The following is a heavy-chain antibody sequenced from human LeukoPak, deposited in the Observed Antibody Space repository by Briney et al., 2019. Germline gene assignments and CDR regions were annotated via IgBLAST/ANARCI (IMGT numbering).Heavy chain of an antibody. D-gene: IGHD3-9*01. CDR2: MNPNSGNT. CDR3: ARRLRYFDWSSNYYYYYMDV. Sequence: GASVKVSCKASDYTFTSYDINWVRQATGQGLERMGWMNPNSGNTGYAQKFQGRVTMTRNTSISTAYMELSSLRSEDTAVYYCARRLRYFDWSSNYYYYYMDVWGKGTTVTVSS. J-gene: IGHJ6*03. CDR1: DYTFTSYD. V-gene: IGHV1-8*02.